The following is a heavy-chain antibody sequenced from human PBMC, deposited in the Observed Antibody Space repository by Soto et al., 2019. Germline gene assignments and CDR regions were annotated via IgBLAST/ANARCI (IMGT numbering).Heavy chain of an antibody. CDR3: VRDPPPDSETVYMDV. CDR2: ISSSGSLI. V-gene: IGHV3-11*01. Sequence: QVQLVESGGGLVKPGGSLRLSCAASGFTFSDFYMSWVRQAPGKGLEWISYISSSGSLIYYADSVKGRFTISRDNANNSLDLQMNSLRVEDTAVYYCVRDPPPDSETVYMDVWGQGNTVTVSS. J-gene: IGHJ6*02. D-gene: IGHD4-17*01. CDR1: GFTFSDFY.